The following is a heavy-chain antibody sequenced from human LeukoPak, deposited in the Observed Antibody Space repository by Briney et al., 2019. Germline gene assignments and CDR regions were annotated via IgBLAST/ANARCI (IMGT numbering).Heavy chain of an antibody. Sequence: GGSLRLSCAASGFTFDDYGMSRVRQAPGKGLEWVSGINWNGGRTGYADSVKGRFTIFRDNAKNSLYLQMNSLRAEDTALYYCARDSGYSSGWFGDVWGKGTTVTVSS. J-gene: IGHJ6*04. V-gene: IGHV3-20*04. CDR3: ARDSGYSSGWFGDV. CDR1: GFTFDDYG. D-gene: IGHD6-19*01. CDR2: INWNGGRT.